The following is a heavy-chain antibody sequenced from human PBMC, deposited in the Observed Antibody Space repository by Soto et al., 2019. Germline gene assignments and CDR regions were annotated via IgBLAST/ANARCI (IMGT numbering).Heavy chain of an antibody. CDR1: GFTFSSYA. V-gene: IGHV3-30-3*01. J-gene: IGHJ4*02. Sequence: QVQLVESGGGVVQPGRSLRLSCAASGFTFSSYAMHWVRQAPGKGLEWVAVISYDGSNKYYADSVKGRFTISRDNSKNTLYLQMNSLRADDTAVYYCARERGYSYGYAASRGYYFDYWGQGTLVTVSS. CDR2: ISYDGSNK. CDR3: ARERGYSYGYAASRGYYFDY. D-gene: IGHD5-18*01.